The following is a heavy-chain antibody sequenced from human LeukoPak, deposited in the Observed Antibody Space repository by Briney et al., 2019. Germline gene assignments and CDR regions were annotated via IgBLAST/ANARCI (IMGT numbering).Heavy chain of an antibody. Sequence: KTSETLSLTCTVSGGSISSYYWSWIRQPPGKGLEWIGYIYYSGSTNYNPSLKSRVTISVDTSKNQFSLKLSSVTAADTAVYYCARERGGQYVNWFDPWGQGTLVTVSS. CDR3: ARERGGQYVNWFDP. D-gene: IGHD3-16*01. CDR2: IYYSGST. CDR1: GGSISSYY. V-gene: IGHV4-59*01. J-gene: IGHJ5*02.